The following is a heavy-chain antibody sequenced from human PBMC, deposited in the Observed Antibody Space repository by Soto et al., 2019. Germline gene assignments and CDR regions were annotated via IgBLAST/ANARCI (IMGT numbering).Heavy chain of an antibody. CDR1: GSSSSSSY. V-gene: IGHV4-59*01. D-gene: IGHD5-12*01. CDR2: IFHSGTT. J-gene: IGHJ4*02. CDR3: ARVGNRYSSPPQAAGGFDY. Sequence: PSETLSLTCTVSGSSSSSSYWSWILQPPGKGLEWILYIFHSGTTNYNPSLKSRVTISVDTSKNQFSLNLTYLTTADTAVYFCARVGNRYSSPPQAAGGFDYWGPGTLVTVSS.